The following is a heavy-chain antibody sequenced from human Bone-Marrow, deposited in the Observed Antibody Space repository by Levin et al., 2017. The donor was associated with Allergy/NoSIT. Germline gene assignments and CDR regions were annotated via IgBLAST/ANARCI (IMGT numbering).Heavy chain of an antibody. V-gene: IGHV3-9*01. CDR1: GFSFYDYT. J-gene: IGHJ6*02. CDR3: VKDKAWSGSGHFYYGMDV. CDR2: INWNSDRT. Sequence: GGSLRLSCAASGFSFYDYTMQWVRQAPGKGLEWVSGINWNSDRTTYADSVKGRFSISRDNAKNTLYLQMNSLRGEDTALYYCVKDKAWSGSGHFYYGMDVWGQGTTVTVSS. D-gene: IGHD3-10*01.